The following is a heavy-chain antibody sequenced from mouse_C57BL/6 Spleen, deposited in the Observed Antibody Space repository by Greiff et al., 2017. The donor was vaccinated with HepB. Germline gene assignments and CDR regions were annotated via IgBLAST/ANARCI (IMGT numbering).Heavy chain of an antibody. Sequence: EVKLQESGGGLVQPGGSMKLSCVASGFTFSNYWMNWVRQSPEKGLEWVAQIRLKSDNYATHYAESVKGRFTISRDDSKSSVYLQMNNLRAEDTGIYYCTGYYYGSIHWYFDVWGTGTTVTVSS. D-gene: IGHD1-1*01. CDR2: IRLKSDNYAT. CDR3: TGYYYGSIHWYFDV. V-gene: IGHV6-3*01. J-gene: IGHJ1*03. CDR1: GFTFSNYW.